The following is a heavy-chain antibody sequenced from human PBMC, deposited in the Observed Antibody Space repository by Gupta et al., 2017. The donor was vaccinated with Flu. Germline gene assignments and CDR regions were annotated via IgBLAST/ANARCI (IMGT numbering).Heavy chain of an antibody. V-gene: IGHV5-51*01. D-gene: IGHD7-27*01. Sequence: VRQMPGKGLEWMGISYPSDSDTRYSPSFQGQVTISADKSISTAYLQWSSLKTSDTAMYFCARVRGDLYYFDYWGQGTLVTVSS. CDR3: ARVRGDLYYFDY. CDR2: SYPSDSDT. J-gene: IGHJ4*02.